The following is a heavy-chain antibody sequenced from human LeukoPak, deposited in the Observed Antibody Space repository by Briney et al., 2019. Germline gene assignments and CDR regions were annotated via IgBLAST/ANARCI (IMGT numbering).Heavy chain of an antibody. CDR1: GYTFTSYD. CDR2: MNPNSGNT. Sequence: ASVKVSCKASGYTFTSYDINWVRQATGQGLEWMGWMNPNSGNTGYAQKFQGRVTMTRNTSISTAYMELSSLRSEDTAVYYCARESRRYRYFDLWGRGTLVTVSS. V-gene: IGHV1-8*01. CDR3: ARESRRYRYFDL. J-gene: IGHJ2*01.